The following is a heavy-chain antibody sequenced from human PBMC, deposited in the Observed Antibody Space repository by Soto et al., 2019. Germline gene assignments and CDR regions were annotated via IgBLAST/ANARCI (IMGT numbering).Heavy chain of an antibody. J-gene: IGHJ6*02. CDR3: ARYDTSGYDMDV. D-gene: IGHD3-22*01. CDR1: GYTFTSYP. Sequence: ASVKVSCKASGYTFTSYPMYWVRQAPGQRLEWMGWINTGNGNTKYSQRFQGRVTLTRDTSATTAYMELSSLRSEDTAVYYCARYDTSGYDMDVWGQGTTVTVSS. V-gene: IGHV1-3*04. CDR2: INTGNGNT.